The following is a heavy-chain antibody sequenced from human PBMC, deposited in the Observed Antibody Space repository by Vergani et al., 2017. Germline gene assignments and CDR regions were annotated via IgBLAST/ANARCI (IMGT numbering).Heavy chain of an antibody. Sequence: QVQLVQSGAEVKKPGSSVKVSCKASGGTFTSYDINWVRQATGQGLEWMGWMNPNSGNTNYAQKLQGRVTMTTDTSTSTAYMELRSLRSDDTAVYYCARELRKAPDLWGQGTLVTVSS. CDR3: ARELRKAPDL. V-gene: IGHV1-8*02. CDR2: MNPNSGNT. D-gene: IGHD4-23*01. CDR1: GGTFTSYD. J-gene: IGHJ5*02.